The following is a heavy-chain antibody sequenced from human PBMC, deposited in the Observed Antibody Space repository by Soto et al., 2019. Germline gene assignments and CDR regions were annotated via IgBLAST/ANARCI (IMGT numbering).Heavy chain of an antibody. Sequence: SGPTLVNPTQTLTLTCTFSGFSLSTSGVGVGWIRQPPGKALEWLALIYWNDDKRYSPSLKSRLTITKDTSKNQVVLTMTNMDPVDTATYYCARRRLDYDILTGYSQNPTYFDYWGQGTLVTVSS. CDR2: IYWNDDK. V-gene: IGHV2-5*01. CDR3: ARRRLDYDILTGYSQNPTYFDY. CDR1: GFSLSTSGVG. J-gene: IGHJ4*02. D-gene: IGHD3-9*01.